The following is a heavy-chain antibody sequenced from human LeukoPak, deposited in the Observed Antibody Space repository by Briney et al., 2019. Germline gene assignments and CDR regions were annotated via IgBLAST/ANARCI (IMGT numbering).Heavy chain of an antibody. D-gene: IGHD5-12*01. CDR1: GYSFTDYY. CDR3: AAGRWLRSGSDY. V-gene: IGHV1-2*02. CDR2: INPHSGDT. Sequence: GASVKVSCKASGYSFTDYYIHWVRQAPGQGLEWTGCINPHSGDTKYAQKFQARVTMTRDTSISTAYMELDRLRSDDTAVYFCAAGRWLRSGSDYWGQGTLVTVSS. J-gene: IGHJ4*02.